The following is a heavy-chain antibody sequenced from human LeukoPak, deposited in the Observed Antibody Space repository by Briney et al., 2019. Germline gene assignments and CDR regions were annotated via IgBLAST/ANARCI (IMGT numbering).Heavy chain of an antibody. Sequence: KAAGPLRLSCAASGFTFSSYSRSWVRQPPGKGLEWVSSISSSSSYIYYADLVKGRFTISRDNAKNSLYLQMTSLRAEDTAVYYCARDLSGYFDYWGQGTLVTVSS. D-gene: IGHD3-22*01. CDR2: ISSSSSYI. V-gene: IGHV3-21*01. CDR3: ARDLSGYFDY. J-gene: IGHJ4*02. CDR1: GFTFSSYS.